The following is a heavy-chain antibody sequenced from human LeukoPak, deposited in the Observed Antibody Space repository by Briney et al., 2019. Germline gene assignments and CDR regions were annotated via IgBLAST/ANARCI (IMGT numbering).Heavy chain of an antibody. D-gene: IGHD3-16*02. J-gene: IGHJ4*02. CDR2: IYYSGST. V-gene: IGHV4-59*08. CDR1: GSSISSYY. CDR3: ASTIMITFGGVIATDY. Sequence: PSETLSLTCTVSGSSISSYYWSWIRQPPGKGLEWIGYIYYSGSTNYNPSLKSRVTISVDTSKNQFSLKLSSVTAADTAVYYCASTIMITFGGVIATDYWGQGTLVTVSS.